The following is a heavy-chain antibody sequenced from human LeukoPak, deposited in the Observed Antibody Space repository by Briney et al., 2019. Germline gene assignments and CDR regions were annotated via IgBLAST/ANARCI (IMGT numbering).Heavy chain of an antibody. D-gene: IGHD5-12*01. CDR2: ISGSGSRT. V-gene: IGHV3-23*01. Sequence: PGGSLRLSCAASGFTFSSYGLNWVRQAPGKGLEWVSAISGSGSRTYYADSVKGRFSISRDNSKNTLYLQMNSLRTEDTAIYYCAKNQISGNDQDTLDIWGQGTVVTVSS. CDR1: GFTFSSYG. J-gene: IGHJ3*02. CDR3: AKNQISGNDQDTLDI.